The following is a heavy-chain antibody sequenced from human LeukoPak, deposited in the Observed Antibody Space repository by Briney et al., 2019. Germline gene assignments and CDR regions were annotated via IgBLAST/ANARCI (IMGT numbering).Heavy chain of an antibody. D-gene: IGHD6-19*01. V-gene: IGHV1-2*06. Sequence: GASVKVSCKASGYTFTGYYMHWVRQAPGQGLEWMGRINPNSGGTNYAQKFQGGVTMTRDTSISTAYMELSRLRSEDTAVYYCARVHSSSGWYWDAFDIWGQGTMVTVSS. CDR3: ARVHSSSGWYWDAFDI. CDR2: INPNSGGT. CDR1: GYTFTGYY. J-gene: IGHJ3*02.